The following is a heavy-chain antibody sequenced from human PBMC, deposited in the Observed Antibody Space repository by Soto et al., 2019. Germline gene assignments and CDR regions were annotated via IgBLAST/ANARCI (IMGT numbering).Heavy chain of an antibody. Sequence: GASVKVSCRASGYTFTSYDINWVRQATGQGLEWMGWMNPNSGNTGYAQKFQGRVTMTRNTSISTAYMELSSLRSEDTAVYYCARAGTIFGVVITYYYYGMDVWGQGTTVTVSS. CDR1: GYTFTSYD. D-gene: IGHD3-3*01. CDR3: ARAGTIFGVVITYYYYGMDV. V-gene: IGHV1-8*01. CDR2: MNPNSGNT. J-gene: IGHJ6*02.